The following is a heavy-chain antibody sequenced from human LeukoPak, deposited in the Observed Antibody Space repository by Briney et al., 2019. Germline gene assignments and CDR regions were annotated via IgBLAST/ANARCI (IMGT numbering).Heavy chain of an antibody. CDR2: IWNSGST. D-gene: IGHD3-10*01. V-gene: IGHV4-59*01. CDR3: ARERFTMVRGTLGYYFDY. CDR1: GVSISSYY. Sequence: PSETLSLTCTVSGVSISSYYWSWIRQPPGKGLEWIGYIWNSGSTNYNASLKSRVSISVDTSRNHFSLRLSSVTAADTAVYYCARERFTMVRGTLGYYFDYWGQGSLVIVSS. J-gene: IGHJ4*02.